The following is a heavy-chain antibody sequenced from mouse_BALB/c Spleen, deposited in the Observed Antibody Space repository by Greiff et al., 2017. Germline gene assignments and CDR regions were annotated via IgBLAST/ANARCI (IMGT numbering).Heavy chain of an antibody. CDR2: INPDSSTI. D-gene: IGHD1-1*01. Sequence: DVKLVESGGGLVQPGGSLKLSCAASGFDFSRYWMSWVRQAPGKGLEWIGEINPDSSTINYTPSLKDKFIISRDNAKNTLYLQMSKVRSEDTALYYCARGLYIYYYGSSGGFFAYWGQGTLVTVSA. J-gene: IGHJ3*01. CDR1: GFDFSRYW. CDR3: ARGLYIYYYGSSGGFFAY. V-gene: IGHV4-1*02.